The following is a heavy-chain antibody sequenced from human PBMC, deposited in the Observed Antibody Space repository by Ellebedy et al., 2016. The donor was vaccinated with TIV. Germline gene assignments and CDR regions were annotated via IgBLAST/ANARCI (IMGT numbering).Heavy chain of an antibody. J-gene: IGHJ4*02. D-gene: IGHD3-10*01. V-gene: IGHV1-18*01. CDR1: GYTFTIYG. CDR2: ISAYNGNT. Sequence: AASVKVSCKASGYTFTIYGISWVRQAPGQGLEWMGWISAYNGNTNYAQKLQGRVTMTTDTSTSTAYMEPRSLRSDDTAVYYCARDTGELLWFGVDYWGQGTLVTVSS. CDR3: ARDTGELLWFGVDY.